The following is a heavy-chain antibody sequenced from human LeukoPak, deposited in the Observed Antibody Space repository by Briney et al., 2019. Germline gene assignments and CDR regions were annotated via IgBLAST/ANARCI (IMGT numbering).Heavy chain of an antibody. Sequence: GGSLRLSCAASGFTFSSYSMNWVRQAPGKRLEWVSSISSSSSYIYYADSVKGRFTISRDNAKNSLYLQMNSLRAEDTAVYYCARRYSSGWYPNYYMDVWGKGTTVTVSS. V-gene: IGHV3-21*01. CDR2: ISSSSSYI. CDR1: GFTFSSYS. J-gene: IGHJ6*03. CDR3: ARRYSSGWYPNYYMDV. D-gene: IGHD6-19*01.